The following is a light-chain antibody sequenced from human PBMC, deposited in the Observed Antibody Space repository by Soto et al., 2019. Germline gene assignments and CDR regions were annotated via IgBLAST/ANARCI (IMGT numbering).Light chain of an antibody. CDR1: QSVSTY. Sequence: EIVLTQSPATLSLSPGKRATLSCRASQSVSTYLAWYQQKPGQAPRLLIYDASNRATGIPARFSGSGSGTDFTLTISSLEPEDFAVYYCQQRSNWPPYTFGQGTKLEIK. CDR2: DAS. J-gene: IGKJ2*01. CDR3: QQRSNWPPYT. V-gene: IGKV3-11*01.